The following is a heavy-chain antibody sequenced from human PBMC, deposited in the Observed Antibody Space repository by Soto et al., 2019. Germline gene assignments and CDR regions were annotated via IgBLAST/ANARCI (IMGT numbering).Heavy chain of an antibody. CDR1: GYTFTSYG. CDR3: ACDQFGAPDYDFWSGTALRWWDP. J-gene: IGHJ5*02. CDR2: ISAYNGNT. V-gene: IGHV1-18*01. D-gene: IGHD3-3*01. Sequence: ASVKVSCKASGYTFTSYGINWVRQAPGQGLEWMGWISAYNGNTNYAQKLQGRVTMTTDTSTSTAYMELRNLPSDDTAVYYCACDQFGAPDYDFWSGTALRWWDPWGKGALVSVGS.